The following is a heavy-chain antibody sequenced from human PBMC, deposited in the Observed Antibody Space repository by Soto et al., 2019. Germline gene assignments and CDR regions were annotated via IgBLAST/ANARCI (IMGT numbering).Heavy chain of an antibody. J-gene: IGHJ5*02. Sequence: SVKVSCKASGGTFSSYAISWVRQAPGQGLEWMGGIIPIFGTANYAQKFQGRVTITADESTSTAYMELSSLRSEDTAVYYCARDKHDPPTKGFAPWGQGTLVTVSS. D-gene: IGHD3-3*01. CDR3: ARDKHDPPTKGFAP. CDR2: IIPIFGTA. V-gene: IGHV1-69*13. CDR1: GGTFSSYA.